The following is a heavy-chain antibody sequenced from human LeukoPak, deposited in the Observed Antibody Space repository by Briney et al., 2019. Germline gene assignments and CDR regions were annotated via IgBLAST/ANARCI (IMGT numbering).Heavy chain of an antibody. Sequence: GGSLRLSCAASGFTFSSYAMHWVRQAPGKGLEWVAVISYDGSNKYYADSVKGRFTISRDNSKNTLYLQMNSLRAEDTAVYYCVSSGGSWSFDYWGREPWSPSPQ. J-gene: IGHJ4*02. CDR3: VSSGGSWSFDY. CDR1: GFTFSSYA. D-gene: IGHD2-15*01. V-gene: IGHV3-30-3*01. CDR2: ISYDGSNK.